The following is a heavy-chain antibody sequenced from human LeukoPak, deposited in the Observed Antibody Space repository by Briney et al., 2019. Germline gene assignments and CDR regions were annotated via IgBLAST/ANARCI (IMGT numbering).Heavy chain of an antibody. CDR2: INSDGSGT. V-gene: IGHV3-74*01. J-gene: IGHJ4*02. CDR3: ARVTSRTPAAGIDY. CDR1: GFIFTSYW. Sequence: GGSLRLSCAASGFIFTSYWMHWVRQVPGKGLVWVSRINSDGSGTTYADSVKGRFTISRDNAKNTLYLQMNSLRAEDTAVYHCARVTSRTPAAGIDYWGQGTLVTVSS. D-gene: IGHD6-13*01.